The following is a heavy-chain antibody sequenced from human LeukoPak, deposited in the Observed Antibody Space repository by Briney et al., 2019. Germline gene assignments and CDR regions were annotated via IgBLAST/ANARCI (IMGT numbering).Heavy chain of an antibody. CDR3: ARVPAAAGYYFDY. D-gene: IGHD6-13*01. CDR2: IYYSGST. Sequence: SETLSLTCTVSGDSVSSGSHYWSWIRQPPGKGLEWIGYIYYSGSTNYNPSLKSRVTISVDTSKNQFSLKLSSVAAADTAVYYCARVPAAAGYYFDYWGQGTLVTVSS. CDR1: GDSVSSGSHY. J-gene: IGHJ4*02. V-gene: IGHV4-61*01.